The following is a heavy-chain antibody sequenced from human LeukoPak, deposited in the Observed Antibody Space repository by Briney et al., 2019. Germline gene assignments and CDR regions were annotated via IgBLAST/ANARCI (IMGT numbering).Heavy chain of an antibody. CDR3: ARHGGTYSSSWEYWFDP. J-gene: IGHJ5*02. Sequence: SSETLSLTCTVSGGSISSSSYYWGWIRQPPGKGLEWIGSIYYSGSTYYNPSLKSRVTISVDTSKNQFSLKLSSVTAADTAVYYCARHGGTYSSSWEYWFDPWGQGTLVTVSS. D-gene: IGHD6-13*01. V-gene: IGHV4-39*01. CDR1: GGSISSSSYY. CDR2: IYYSGST.